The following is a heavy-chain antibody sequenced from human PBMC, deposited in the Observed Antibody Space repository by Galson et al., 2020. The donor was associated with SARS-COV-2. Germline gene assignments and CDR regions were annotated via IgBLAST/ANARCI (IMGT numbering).Heavy chain of an antibody. V-gene: IGHV3-7*01. D-gene: IGHD1-26*01. CDR3: ARDPSVGARQDY. CDR2: IKQDGSEK. J-gene: IGHJ4*02. CDR1: GFTFSSYW. Sequence: GESLKISCAASGFTFSSYWMSWVRQAPGKGLEWVANIKQDGSEKYYVDSVKGRFTISRDNAKNSLYLQMNSLRAEDTAVYYCARDPSVGARQDYWGQGTLVTVSS.